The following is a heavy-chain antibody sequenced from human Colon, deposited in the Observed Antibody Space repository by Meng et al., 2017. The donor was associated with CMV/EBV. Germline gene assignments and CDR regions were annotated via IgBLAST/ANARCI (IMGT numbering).Heavy chain of an antibody. J-gene: IGHJ4*02. CDR1: GFTFSIYA. CDR3: AKGNDFWSGYINY. V-gene: IGHV3-23*01. D-gene: IGHD3-3*01. CDR2: ISGSGDSI. Sequence: GGSLRLSCAASGFTFSIYAMTWVRQAPGKGLEWVSGISGSGDSINYTDSVKGRFTISRDNSKNTLYLQMHSLRVEDTAVYYCAKGNDFWSGYINYWGQGTPVTVSS.